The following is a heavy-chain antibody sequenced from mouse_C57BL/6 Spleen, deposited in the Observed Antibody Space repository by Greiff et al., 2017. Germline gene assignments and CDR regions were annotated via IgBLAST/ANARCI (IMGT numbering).Heavy chain of an antibody. CDR2: ISPGSGSP. V-gene: IGHV1-55*01. CDR3: ARRTMVTTRYFDY. J-gene: IGHJ2*01. D-gene: IGHD2-2*01. Sequence: QVQLQQPGAELVQPGASVKMSCKASGYTFTSYWITWLKQRPGQGLEWIGDISPGSGSPNYNEKFQSKATLTVDPSSSTAYMQLSSMTSEDSAGYYCARRTMVTTRYFDYWGQGTTLTGSS. CDR1: GYTFTSYW.